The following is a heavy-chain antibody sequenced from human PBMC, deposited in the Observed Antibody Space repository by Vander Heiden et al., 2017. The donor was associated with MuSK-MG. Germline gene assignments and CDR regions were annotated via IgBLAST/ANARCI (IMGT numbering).Heavy chain of an antibody. CDR2: INHDGST. CDR1: GGSFSGSY. Sequence: QVQLQQWGAGLLKPSETLSLTCAVHGGSFSGSYWSWIRQPPGKGLEWIEEINHDGSTNYNPSLKSRVTISVDTSKNQFSLKLRSVTAADTAVYYCARGTYDYYFDYWGQGTLVTVSS. J-gene: IGHJ4*02. CDR3: ARGTYDYYFDY. D-gene: IGHD3-3*01. V-gene: IGHV4-34*01.